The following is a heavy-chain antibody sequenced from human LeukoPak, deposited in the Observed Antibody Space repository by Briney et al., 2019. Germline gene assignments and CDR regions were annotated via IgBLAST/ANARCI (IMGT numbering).Heavy chain of an antibody. D-gene: IGHD4-17*01. Sequence: GGSLRLSCAASGFTFSSYSMNWVRQAPGKGLEWVSSISSSSSYIYYADSVKGRFTISRDNAKNSLYLQMNSLRAEDTAVYYCARGTAADAGDLDYWGQGTLVTVSS. CDR2: ISSSSSYI. V-gene: IGHV3-21*01. CDR1: GFTFSSYS. CDR3: ARGTAADAGDLDY. J-gene: IGHJ4*02.